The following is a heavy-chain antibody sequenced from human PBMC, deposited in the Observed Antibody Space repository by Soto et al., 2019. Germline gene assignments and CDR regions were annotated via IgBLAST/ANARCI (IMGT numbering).Heavy chain of an antibody. D-gene: IGHD5-12*01. J-gene: IGHJ4*02. V-gene: IGHV3-30-3*01. CDR2: ISYDGSNK. Sequence: QVQLVESGGGVVQPGRSLRLSCAASGFTFSSYAMHWVRQAPGKGLEWVAVISYDGSNKYYADSVKGRFTISRDNSKNTLYLQMNSLRAEDTAVCYCARVVATTYFDYWGQGTLLTVSS. CDR1: GFTFSSYA. CDR3: ARVVATTYFDY.